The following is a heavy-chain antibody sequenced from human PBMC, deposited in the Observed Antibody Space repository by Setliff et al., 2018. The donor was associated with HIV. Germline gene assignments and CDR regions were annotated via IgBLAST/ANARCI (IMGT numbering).Heavy chain of an antibody. V-gene: IGHV4-4*07. CDR1: GGSFNNYH. CDR2: IYDSGAT. CDR3: ARDRHYYGSGSYGP. Sequence: SETLSLTCTVSGGSFNNYHWSWIRQPAGKGLEWIGRIYDSGATNYKPSLKSRVTMSIDKSNNQFSLYLNSVTAADTAIYYCARDRHYYGSGSYGPWGQGILVTVSS. J-gene: IGHJ5*02. D-gene: IGHD3-10*01.